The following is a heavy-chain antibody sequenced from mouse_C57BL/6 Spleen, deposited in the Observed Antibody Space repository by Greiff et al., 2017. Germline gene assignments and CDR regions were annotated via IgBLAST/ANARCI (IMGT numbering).Heavy chain of an antibody. CDR3: ARDGNYNWYFDV. Sequence: QVQLKESGAELARPGASVKLSCKASGYTFTSYGISWVKQRTGQGLEWIGEIYPRSGNTYYNEKFKGKATLTADKSSSTAYMELRSLTSEDSAVYFCARDGNYNWYFDVWGTGTTVTVSS. V-gene: IGHV1-81*01. D-gene: IGHD2-1*01. J-gene: IGHJ1*03. CDR1: GYTFTSYG. CDR2: IYPRSGNT.